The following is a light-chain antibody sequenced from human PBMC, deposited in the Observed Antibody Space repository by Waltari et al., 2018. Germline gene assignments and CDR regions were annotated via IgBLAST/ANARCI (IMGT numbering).Light chain of an antibody. V-gene: IGLV3-21*04. Sequence: YVVTQPPSVSVAPGQTATLTCGGGNIRSKSVNWYQQKPGQAPVLVMFYDSDRPSGIHERFSGSNSGNTATLTISWVEAGDEADYHCQVWDDTTDSGVFGGGTRLTVL. J-gene: IGLJ3*02. CDR2: YDS. CDR1: NIRSKS. CDR3: QVWDDTTDSGV.